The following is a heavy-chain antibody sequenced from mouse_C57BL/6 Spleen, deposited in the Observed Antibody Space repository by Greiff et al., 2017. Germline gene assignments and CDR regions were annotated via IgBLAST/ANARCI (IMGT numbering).Heavy chain of an antibody. D-gene: IGHD2-1*01. CDR3: AREGDGNYVLDY. CDR1: GYTFTDYN. Sequence: DVQLQESGPELVKPGASVKIPCKASGYTFTDYNMDWVKQSHGKSLEWIGDINPNNGGTIYNQKFKGKATLTVDKSSSTAYMELRSLTSEDTAVYYCAREGDGNYVLDYWGQGTTLTVSS. J-gene: IGHJ2*01. CDR2: INPNNGGT. V-gene: IGHV1-18*01.